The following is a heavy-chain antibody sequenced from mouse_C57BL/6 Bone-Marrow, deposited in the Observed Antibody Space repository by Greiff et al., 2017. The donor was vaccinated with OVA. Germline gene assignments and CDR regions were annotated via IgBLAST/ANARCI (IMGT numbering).Heavy chain of an antibody. V-gene: IGHV1-19*01. Sequence: EVQLVESGPVLVKPGASVKMSCKASGYTFTDYYMNWVKQSHGKSLEWIGVINPYNGGTSYNQKFKGKATLTVDKSSSTAYMELNSLTSEDSAVYYCARGPSYGSLDYWGQGTTLSLL. CDR1: GYTFTDYY. D-gene: IGHD1-1*01. CDR3: ARGPSYGSLDY. J-gene: IGHJ2*01. CDR2: INPYNGGT.